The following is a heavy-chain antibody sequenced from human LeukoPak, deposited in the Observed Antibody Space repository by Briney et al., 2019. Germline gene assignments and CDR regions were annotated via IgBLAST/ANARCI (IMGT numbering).Heavy chain of an antibody. CDR3: ATVVTAAYQFDY. D-gene: IGHD2-21*02. J-gene: IGHJ4*02. CDR1: GFTFSSYG. Sequence: GRSLRLSCAASGFTFSSYGMHWVRQAPGKGLEWVAVISYDGSNKYYADSVKGRFTISRDNSKNTLYLQMSSLRAEDTAVYYCATVVTAAYQFDYWGQGTLVTVSS. V-gene: IGHV3-30*03. CDR2: ISYDGSNK.